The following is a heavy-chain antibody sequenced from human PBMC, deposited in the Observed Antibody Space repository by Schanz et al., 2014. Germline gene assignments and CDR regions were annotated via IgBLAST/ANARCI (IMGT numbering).Heavy chain of an antibody. CDR2: ISGSGGDT. CDR1: GFTFSSYA. Sequence: EVQLLESGGGLVQPGGSLRLSCAASGFTFSSYAMSWVRQAPGKGLEWVSAISGSGGDTYYADSVKGRFTISRDNSRNTLYLQMNSLRAEDTAVYYCASLYDREYFDYWGQGTLVTVSS. CDR3: ASLYDREYFDY. J-gene: IGHJ4*02. D-gene: IGHD2-8*01. V-gene: IGHV3-23*01.